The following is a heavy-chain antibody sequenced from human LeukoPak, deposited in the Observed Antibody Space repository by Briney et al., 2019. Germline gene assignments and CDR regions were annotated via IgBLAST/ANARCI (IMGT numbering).Heavy chain of an antibody. V-gene: IGHV3-33*01. CDR3: ARDRYGANSPFDY. CDR2: IWYDGSNN. Sequence: PGRSLRLSCVASGFTFRNYGMRWVRQAPGKGLEWVAVIWYDGSNNYYADSVKGRFTVSRDNSKNTLYLQMNSLRAEDTAVYYCARDRYGANSPFDYWGQGTLVTVSS. D-gene: IGHD4-23*01. CDR1: GFTFRNYG. J-gene: IGHJ4*02.